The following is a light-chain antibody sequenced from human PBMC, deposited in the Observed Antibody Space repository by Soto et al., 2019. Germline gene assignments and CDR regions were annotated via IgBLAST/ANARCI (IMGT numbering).Light chain of an antibody. V-gene: IGKV1-5*01. J-gene: IGKJ1*01. CDR2: DAS. Sequence: DIQMTQSPSTLSASVGDRVTITCRASQSICSWLAWYQQKPGKAPKLLIYDASSLESGVPSRFSGSGSGTEFTLTISSLQPDDFATYYCQQYNSYSVTFGQGTKVEIK. CDR1: QSICSW. CDR3: QQYNSYSVT.